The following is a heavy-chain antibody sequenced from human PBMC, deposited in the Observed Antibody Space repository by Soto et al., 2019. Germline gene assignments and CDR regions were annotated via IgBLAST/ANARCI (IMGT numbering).Heavy chain of an antibody. CDR2: IYYSGST. V-gene: IGHV4-59*01. Sequence: SETLSLTCTVSGGSISSYYWSWIRQPPGKGLEWIGYIYYSGSTNYNPSLKSRVTISVDRSKNQFSLKLSSVTAADTAVYYSAGGIVGANPIWGQGTTVTVSS. J-gene: IGHJ3*02. D-gene: IGHD1-26*01. CDR3: AGGIVGANPI. CDR1: GGSISSYY.